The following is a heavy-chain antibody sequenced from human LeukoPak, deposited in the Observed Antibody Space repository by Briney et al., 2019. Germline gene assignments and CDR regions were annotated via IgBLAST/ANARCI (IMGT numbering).Heavy chain of an antibody. CDR3: ARDDCSSISCYHNWFDP. V-gene: IGHV3-7*01. J-gene: IGHJ5*02. CDR2: IKQDGSEK. D-gene: IGHD2-2*01. Sequence: GGSLRLSCAASGFTFSSYWMSWVRQAPGKGLEWVANIKQDGSEKYYVDSVKGRFTISRDNAKNSLCLQMNSLRAEDTAVYYCARDDCSSISCYHNWFDPWGQGTLVTVSS. CDR1: GFTFSSYW.